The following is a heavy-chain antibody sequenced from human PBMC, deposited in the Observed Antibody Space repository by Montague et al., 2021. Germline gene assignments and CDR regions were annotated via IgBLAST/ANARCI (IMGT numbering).Heavy chain of an antibody. D-gene: IGHD1-26*01. CDR1: GFSFNYYA. J-gene: IGHJ4*02. CDR3: AKGPYDDGSYLLHFES. V-gene: IGHV3-23*01. Sequence: SLRLSCPASGFSFNYYAMAWVRQAPGKGLEWVSAISGGGGNTYHADSVKGRFTISRDSSESTVFLQMNSLRVEDSAVYYCAKGPYDDGSYLLHFESWGQGTLVTVSS. CDR2: ISGGGGNT.